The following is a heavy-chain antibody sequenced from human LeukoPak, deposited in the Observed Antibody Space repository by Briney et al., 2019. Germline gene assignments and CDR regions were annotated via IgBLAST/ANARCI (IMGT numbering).Heavy chain of an antibody. Sequence: SETLSLACTVSGDSISNYYWTWIRQTPGKGLEWIGNLYHSGAADYNPSLKTRVTTSVDTSKDQFSLSLRSSTAADTAVYFCARLGKTYYMDVWGTGTTVTVSS. CDR2: LYHSGAA. J-gene: IGHJ6*03. CDR1: GDSISNYY. CDR3: ARLGKTYYMDV. V-gene: IGHV4-59*08. D-gene: IGHD1/OR15-1a*01.